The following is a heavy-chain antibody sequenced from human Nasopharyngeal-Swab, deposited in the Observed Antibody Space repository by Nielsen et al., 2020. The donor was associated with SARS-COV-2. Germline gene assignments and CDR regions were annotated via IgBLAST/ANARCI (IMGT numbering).Heavy chain of an antibody. CDR2: ISGADDST. V-gene: IGHV3-23*01. CDR3: AKDRDSGDDSDDYYHYYGMDV. J-gene: IGHJ6*02. Sequence: GGSLRLSCAASGFTFSTYDMSWVRQAPGRGLEWVSAISGADDSTKYADSVKGRFTISRDNSKNTLDLQMNSLRAEDTAMYYCAKDRDSGDDSDDYYHYYGMDVWGQGTTVTVSS. CDR1: GFTFSTYD. D-gene: IGHD5-12*01.